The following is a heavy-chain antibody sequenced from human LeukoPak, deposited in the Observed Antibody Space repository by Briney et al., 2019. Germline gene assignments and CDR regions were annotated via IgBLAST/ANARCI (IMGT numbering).Heavy chain of an antibody. CDR2: IYYSGST. V-gene: IGHV4-61*08. J-gene: IGHJ5*02. CDR3: ARGQGYSYGYEWFDP. Sequence: SETLSLTCPVSGGSINSSDYYWGWIRQPPGKGLEWIGYIYYSGSTNYNPSLKSRVTISVDTSKNQFSLKLSSVTAADTAVYYCARGQGYSYGYEWFDPWGQGTLVTVSS. D-gene: IGHD5-18*01. CDR1: GGSINSSDYY.